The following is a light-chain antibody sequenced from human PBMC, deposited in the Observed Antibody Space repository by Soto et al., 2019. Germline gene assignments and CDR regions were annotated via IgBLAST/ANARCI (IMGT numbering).Light chain of an antibody. J-gene: IGLJ1*01. CDR3: SSYTNINTRACV. CDR1: SGDIGSYNR. V-gene: IGLV2-14*01. CDR2: EVT. Sequence: QSVLTKPASVSGSPGQSITISCPGTSGDIGSYNRVSWYQQHPGKAPKLIIYEVTDRPSGVSNRFSGSKSGNTASLTISGLQAEDEAEYYCSSYTNINTRACVFGTGTKVTVL.